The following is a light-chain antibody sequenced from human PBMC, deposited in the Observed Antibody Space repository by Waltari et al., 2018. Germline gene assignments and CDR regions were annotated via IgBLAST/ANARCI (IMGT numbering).Light chain of an antibody. J-gene: IGLJ2*01. CDR1: SLRSYY. CDR3: HSRDASGVAGS. Sequence: SSELTQDPAVSVAMGQTVRITCQGDSLRSYYASWYQQRPGQAPILVIYDKNNRPSGVPDRFSGSISQSTGSLTITGAQAEDEASYCCHSRDASGVAGSFGGGTKLTVL. V-gene: IGLV3-19*01. CDR2: DKN.